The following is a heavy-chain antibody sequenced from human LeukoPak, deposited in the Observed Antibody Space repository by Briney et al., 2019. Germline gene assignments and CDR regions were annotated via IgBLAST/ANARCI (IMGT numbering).Heavy chain of an antibody. D-gene: IGHD3-10*01. CDR2: INPNSGGT. CDR3: ARDLDYGSGSFSN. V-gene: IGHV1-2*02. Sequence: ASVKVSCKASGYAFTDFYIHWVRQAPGQGLEWMGWINPNSGGTTYAQKFQGRVTMTTDTSISTAYLELNGLRSDDTAVHYCARDLDYGSGSFSNWGQGAIVTVSS. J-gene: IGHJ4*02. CDR1: GYAFTDFY.